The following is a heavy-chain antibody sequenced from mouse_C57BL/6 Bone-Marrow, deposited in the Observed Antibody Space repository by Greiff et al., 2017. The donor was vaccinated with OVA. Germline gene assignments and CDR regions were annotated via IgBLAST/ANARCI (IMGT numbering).Heavy chain of an antibody. Sequence: EVKLVESGGGLVQPGGSLSLSCAASGFTFTDYYMSWVRQPPGKALEWLGFIRNKANGYTTEYSASVKGRFTISRDNSQSILYLQMNALRAEDSATYYCASQPCYGSSPFAYWGQGTLVTVSA. CDR2: IRNKANGYTT. CDR3: ASQPCYGSSPFAY. D-gene: IGHD1-1*01. CDR1: GFTFTDYY. V-gene: IGHV7-3*01. J-gene: IGHJ3*01.